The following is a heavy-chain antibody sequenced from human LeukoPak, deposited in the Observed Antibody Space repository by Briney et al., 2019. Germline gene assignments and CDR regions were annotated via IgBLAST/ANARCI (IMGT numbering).Heavy chain of an antibody. CDR2: INHSGST. D-gene: IGHD5-18*01. Sequence: PSETLSLTCAVYGGSFSGYYWSWIRQPPGKGLEWIGEINHSGSTNYNPSLKSRVTISVDTSKNQFSLKLSSVTAADTAVYYCARGHRRTAVVYYYYYYMDVWGKGTTVTVSS. V-gene: IGHV4-34*01. J-gene: IGHJ6*03. CDR3: ARGHRRTAVVYYYYYYMDV. CDR1: GGSFSGYY.